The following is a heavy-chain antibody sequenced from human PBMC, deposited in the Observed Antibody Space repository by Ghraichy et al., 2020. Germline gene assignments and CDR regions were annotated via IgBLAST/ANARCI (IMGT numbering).Heavy chain of an antibody. CDR1: GFSFSTYG. J-gene: IGHJ3*01. V-gene: IGHV3-30*18. CDR3: AKENTAGQPFDA. Sequence: GGSLRLSCATSGFSFSTYGTHWVRQAPGKGLEWVAFLSNDGRQKFYADSAKGRFTISTDSSKNVLYLDMSSLRPEDTAVYYCAKENTAGQPFDAWGQGTVVTVSS. CDR2: LSNDGRQK. D-gene: IGHD2-21*02.